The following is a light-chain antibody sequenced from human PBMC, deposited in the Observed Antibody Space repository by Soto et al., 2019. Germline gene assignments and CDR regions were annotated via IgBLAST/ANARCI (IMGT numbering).Light chain of an antibody. CDR1: SSDVGGYEY. V-gene: IGLV2-8*01. J-gene: IGLJ2*01. Sequence: QSALTQPPSASGSPGQSVTISCTGTSSDVGGYEYVSWYQHHPGKAPKLMIYEVSKRPSGVPDRFSGSKSGNTASLTVSGLQAEDEAYYFCTSYSGSNNLGVFGGGTKLTVL. CDR3: TSYSGSNNLGV. CDR2: EVS.